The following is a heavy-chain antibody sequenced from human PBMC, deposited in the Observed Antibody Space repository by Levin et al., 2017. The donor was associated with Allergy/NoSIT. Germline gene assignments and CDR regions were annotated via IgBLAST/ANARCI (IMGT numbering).Heavy chain of an antibody. CDR1: GGSISSYY. D-gene: IGHD3-22*01. CDR2: VFHTGTT. Sequence: SETLSLTCTVSGGSISSYYWNWIRQPPGKGLEWIGYVFHTGTTYYNPSLKSRVTISVETSKNQFSLKLNSVTAADTAVYYCARDNYFDSSGYYRLDYWGQGTLVTVSS. V-gene: IGHV4-59*01. J-gene: IGHJ4*02. CDR3: ARDNYFDSSGYYRLDY.